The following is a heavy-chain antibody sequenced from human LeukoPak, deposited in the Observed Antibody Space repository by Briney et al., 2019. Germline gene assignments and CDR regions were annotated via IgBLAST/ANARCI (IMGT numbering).Heavy chain of an antibody. CDR1: GFPFSSYA. Sequence: PGGSVRLSCSASGFPFSSYAMHWVRQAPGKGLEYVSAISDSGGSTYYADSVKGRFTISRDNSKNTLWLQMNSLTAEDTAIYHCAKDFLGSIPDAFDVWGQGTMVTVSS. D-gene: IGHD3-10*01. CDR3: AKDFLGSIPDAFDV. J-gene: IGHJ3*01. CDR2: ISDSGGST. V-gene: IGHV3-64*04.